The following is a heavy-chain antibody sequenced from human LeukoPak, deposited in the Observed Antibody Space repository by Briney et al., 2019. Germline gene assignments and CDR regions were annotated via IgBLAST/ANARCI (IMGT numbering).Heavy chain of an antibody. D-gene: IGHD6-6*01. Sequence: SETLSLTCTVSGGSISSGSYYWSWIRQPAGKGLEWIGRIYSSGSTNYNPSLKSRVTISLDTSKNQFSLKLSSVTAADTAVYYCARDSYYSSSSLGFDYWGQGTLVTVSS. CDR2: IYSSGST. V-gene: IGHV4-61*02. CDR1: GGSISSGSYY. J-gene: IGHJ4*02. CDR3: ARDSYYSSSSLGFDY.